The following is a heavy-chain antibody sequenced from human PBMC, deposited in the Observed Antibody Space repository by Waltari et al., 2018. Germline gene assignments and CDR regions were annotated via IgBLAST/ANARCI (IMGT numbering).Heavy chain of an antibody. CDR2: IYHSGST. CDR3: ARIYGSGSPIPSVDY. CDR1: GGSISRSHHY. V-gene: IGHV4-39*01. D-gene: IGHD3-10*01. J-gene: IGHJ4*02. Sequence: QLQLQESGPGLVKPSETLSLTCTASGGSISRSHHYLGWLLPPPGKGLARIAIIYHSGSTYYNPSLKSRVTISVDTSKNQFSLKLTSVTAADTAVYYCARIYGSGSPIPSVDYWGQGTLVTVSS.